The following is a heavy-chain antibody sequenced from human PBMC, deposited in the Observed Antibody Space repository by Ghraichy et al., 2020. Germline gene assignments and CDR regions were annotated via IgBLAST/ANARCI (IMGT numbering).Heavy chain of an antibody. Sequence: SETLSLTCTVSGGSISSYYWSWVRQPAGKGLEWIGHIYTSGSTNYNPSLKSRVTMSVDTSKNQFSLKLSSVTAADTAVYYCARDISGASYFDYWGQGTLVTVSS. J-gene: IGHJ4*02. V-gene: IGHV4-4*07. CDR3: ARDISGASYFDY. D-gene: IGHD1-26*01. CDR1: GGSISSYY. CDR2: IYTSGST.